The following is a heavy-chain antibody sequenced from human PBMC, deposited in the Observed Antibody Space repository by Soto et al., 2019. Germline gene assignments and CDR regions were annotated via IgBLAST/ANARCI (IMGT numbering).Heavy chain of an antibody. J-gene: IGHJ6*02. V-gene: IGHV3-33*01. CDR3: ARAGRHYYGMDV. D-gene: IGHD6-19*01. CDR2: IWYDGSNK. Sequence: GGSLRLSCAASGFTFSSYGMHWVRQAPGKGLEWVAVIWYDGSNKYYADSVKGRFTISRDNSKNTLYLQMNSLRAEDTAVYYCARAGRHYYGMDVWGQGTTVTVSS. CDR1: GFTFSSYG.